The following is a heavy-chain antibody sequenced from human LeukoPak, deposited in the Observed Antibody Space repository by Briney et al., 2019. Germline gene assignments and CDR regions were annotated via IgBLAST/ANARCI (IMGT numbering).Heavy chain of an antibody. J-gene: IGHJ4*02. CDR2: ISGSGGST. CDR1: GFTFSSYA. CDR3: AIGGSVAGSFDY. Sequence: GGSLRLSCAASGFTFSSYAMSWVRQAPGKGLEWASAISGSGGSTYYADSVKGRFTISRDNSKNTLYLQMNSLRAEDTAVYYCAIGGSVAGSFDYWGQGTLVTVSS. D-gene: IGHD6-19*01. V-gene: IGHV3-23*01.